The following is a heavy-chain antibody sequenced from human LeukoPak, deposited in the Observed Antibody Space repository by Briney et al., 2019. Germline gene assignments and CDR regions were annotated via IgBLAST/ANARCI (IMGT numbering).Heavy chain of an antibody. Sequence: SEALSLTCTVSGDSINSLDLWSWVRQPPGKGLEWIGEMYLSGTTHSNPSVKSRVTISIDKSKNQFFLNLSSVTAADTAVYYCAGSPIGYGMDVWGQGTTVTVSS. V-gene: IGHV4-4*02. CDR2: MYLSGTT. J-gene: IGHJ6*02. CDR1: GDSINSLDL. CDR3: AGSPIGYGMDV.